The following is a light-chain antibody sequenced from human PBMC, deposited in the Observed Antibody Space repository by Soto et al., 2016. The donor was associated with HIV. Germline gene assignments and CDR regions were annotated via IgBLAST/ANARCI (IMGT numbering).Light chain of an antibody. CDR1: NIGSKS. Sequence: SYVVTQPPSVSVAPGKTASITCGGDNIGSKSVHWYQQKPGQAPVLVVYDNSDRPSGIPERFSGSNSGNTATLTISRVEAGDEADYYCQVWDSSSDHVVFGGGTKLTVL. CDR2: DNS. V-gene: IGLV3-21*03. CDR3: QVWDSSSDHVV. J-gene: IGLJ2*01.